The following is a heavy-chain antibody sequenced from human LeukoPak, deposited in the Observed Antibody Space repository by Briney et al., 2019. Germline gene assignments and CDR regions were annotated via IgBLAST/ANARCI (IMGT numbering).Heavy chain of an antibody. CDR2: ISSSSSYI. CDR3: ARDGYFDCLPLGYFDH. V-gene: IGHV3-21*01. CDR1: GFTFSSYS. J-gene: IGHJ4*02. Sequence: PGGSLRLSCAASGFTFSSYSMNWVRQAPGKGLEWVSSISSSSSYIYYADSVKGRFTISRDNAKNSLYLQMNSLRAEDTAVYYCARDGYFDCLPLGYFDHWGQGTLVTVSP. D-gene: IGHD3-9*01.